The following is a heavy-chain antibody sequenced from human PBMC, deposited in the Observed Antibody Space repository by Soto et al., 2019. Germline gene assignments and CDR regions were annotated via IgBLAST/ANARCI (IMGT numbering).Heavy chain of an antibody. Sequence: QVQLQQWGAGLLKPSETLSLTCAVYGGSFSGYYWSWIRQPPGKGLEWIGEINHSGSTNYNPSLKSRVTISVDTSKNQFSLKLSSVTAADTAVYYCARDLIVDYYYYMDVWGKGTTVTSP. D-gene: IGHD2-8*01. CDR2: INHSGST. V-gene: IGHV4-34*01. CDR3: ARDLIVDYYYYMDV. CDR1: GGSFSGYY. J-gene: IGHJ6*03.